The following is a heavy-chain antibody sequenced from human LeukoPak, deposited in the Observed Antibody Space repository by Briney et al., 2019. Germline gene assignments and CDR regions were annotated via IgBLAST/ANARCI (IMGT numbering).Heavy chain of an antibody. D-gene: IGHD3-10*01. V-gene: IGHV3-15*01. CDR1: GFTFSNAW. CDR2: TKTKTDGGTT. J-gene: IGHJ4*02. Sequence: GGSLRLSCVASGFTFSNAWMNWVRQAPGEGLEWAGRTKTKTDGGTTDYAAPVKGRFTISRDDSKNTMYLRMNSLKTEDTAVYYCTTVGTMLRGFDSWGQGTLVTVSS. CDR3: TTVGTMLRGFDS.